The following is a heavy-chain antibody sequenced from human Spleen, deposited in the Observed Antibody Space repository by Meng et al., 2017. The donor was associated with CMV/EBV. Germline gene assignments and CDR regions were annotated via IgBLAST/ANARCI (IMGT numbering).Heavy chain of an antibody. CDR1: GFIFSRYE. D-gene: IGHD3-10*01. Sequence: GESLKISCAASGFIFSRYEMNWVRQAPGKGLEWVSYISSSGTTMYYADSVKGRFTISRDNSENTLYLRMSSLRAEDTALYYCAKDLWSYRSGTYYYFDYWGQGTLVTVSS. J-gene: IGHJ4*02. CDR3: AKDLWSYRSGTYYYFDY. V-gene: IGHV3-48*03. CDR2: ISSSGTTM.